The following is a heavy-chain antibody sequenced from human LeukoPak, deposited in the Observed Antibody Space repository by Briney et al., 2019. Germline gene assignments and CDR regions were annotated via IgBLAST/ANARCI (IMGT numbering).Heavy chain of an antibody. Sequence: SGGSLRLSCAASGFTFSSYAMSWVRQAPGKGLEWVSAISGSGGSTYYADSVKGRFTISRDNSKNTLYLQMNSLRAEDTAVYYCAKDSFYGSGSGDAFDIWGQGTMVTVSS. CDR1: GFTFSSYA. J-gene: IGHJ3*02. V-gene: IGHV3-23*01. CDR3: AKDSFYGSGSGDAFDI. CDR2: ISGSGGST. D-gene: IGHD3-10*01.